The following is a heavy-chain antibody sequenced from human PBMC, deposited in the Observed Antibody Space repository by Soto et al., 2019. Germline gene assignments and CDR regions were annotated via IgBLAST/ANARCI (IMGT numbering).Heavy chain of an antibody. V-gene: IGHV3-33*01. CDR3: ARHRDYYFAY. J-gene: IGHJ4*02. CDR1: GFTFSSYG. D-gene: IGHD2-21*02. Sequence: QVQLVESGGGVVQPGRSLRLSCAASGFTFSSYGMHWVRQAPGKGLEWVAVIWYDGSNKYYADSVKGRFTISRDNSKNTLYLPMNSLRAEDTAVYYCARHRDYYFAYWGQGTLVTVSS. CDR2: IWYDGSNK.